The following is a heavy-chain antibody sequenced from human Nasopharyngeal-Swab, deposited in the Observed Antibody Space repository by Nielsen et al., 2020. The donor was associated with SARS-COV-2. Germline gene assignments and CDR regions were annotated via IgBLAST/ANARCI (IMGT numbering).Heavy chain of an antibody. CDR1: GFTFSNAW. J-gene: IGHJ4*02. CDR2: IKSKTDGGTT. V-gene: IGHV3-15*01. CDR3: ARDQLGGGPCFDY. Sequence: GESLKISRAASGFTFSNAWMSWVRQAPGKGLEWVGRIKSKTDGGTTDYAAPVKGRFTISRDDSKNTLYLQMNSLRAEDTAVYYCARDQLGGGPCFDYWGQGTLVTVSS. D-gene: IGHD6-13*01.